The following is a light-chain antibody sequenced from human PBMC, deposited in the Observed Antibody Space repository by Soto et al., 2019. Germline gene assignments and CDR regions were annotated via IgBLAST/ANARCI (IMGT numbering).Light chain of an antibody. Sequence: EIVMPQSAATLSVSPGERATLSCRASQSVRSNLAWYQQKPGQAPRLLIYGASNRATGIPARFSGSGSGTEFTLTISSLQSEDFAVYYCQQYNKWPPRTFGQGTKVDIK. CDR1: QSVRSN. J-gene: IGKJ1*01. CDR2: GAS. V-gene: IGKV3-15*01. CDR3: QQYNKWPPRT.